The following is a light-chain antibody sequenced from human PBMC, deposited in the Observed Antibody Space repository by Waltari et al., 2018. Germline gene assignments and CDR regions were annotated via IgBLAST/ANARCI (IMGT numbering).Light chain of an antibody. CDR1: QSVSSSY. V-gene: IGKV3-20*01. CDR3: QQYCSSPLT. Sequence: EIVLTQSPGTLSLSPGERATLSCRASQSVSSSYLAWYQQKHGQAPRLLIYGASSRATGIPDRFSGSGSGTDFTLTISRLEPEDFAVYYCQQYCSSPLTFGQGTRLEIK. CDR2: GAS. J-gene: IGKJ5*01.